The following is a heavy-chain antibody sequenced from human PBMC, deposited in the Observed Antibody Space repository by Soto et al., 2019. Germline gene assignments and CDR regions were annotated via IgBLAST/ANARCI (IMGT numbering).Heavy chain of an antibody. CDR3: AKVTDLQQWLGNFDY. Sequence: LRLSCAASGFTFSSYGMHWVRQAPGKGLEWVAVISYDGSNKYYADSVKGRFTISRDNSKNTLYLQMNSLRAEDTAVYYCAKVTDLQQWLGNFDYWGQGTLVTVSS. D-gene: IGHD6-19*01. V-gene: IGHV3-30*18. J-gene: IGHJ4*02. CDR2: ISYDGSNK. CDR1: GFTFSSYG.